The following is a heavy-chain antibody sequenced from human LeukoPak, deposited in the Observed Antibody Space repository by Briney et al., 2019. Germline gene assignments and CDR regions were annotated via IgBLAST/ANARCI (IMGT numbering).Heavy chain of an antibody. CDR2: ISAYNVNT. D-gene: IGHD2-2*01. V-gene: IGHV1-18*01. CDR1: GYTFTSYG. CDR3: ARDVSVRSTSSGRHYYYYMDV. Sequence: ASVKVSCKASGYTFTSYGISWVRQAPGQGLEGMGWISAYNVNTNYAQKLQGRVTMTTDTSTSTAYTELRSLRSDDTAGYYCARDVSVRSTSSGRHYYYYMDVWGKGTTVTISS. J-gene: IGHJ6*03.